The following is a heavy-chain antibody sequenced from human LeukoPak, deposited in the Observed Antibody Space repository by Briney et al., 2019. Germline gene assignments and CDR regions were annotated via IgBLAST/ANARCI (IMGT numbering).Heavy chain of an antibody. CDR2: INPDGSTT. V-gene: IGHV3-74*01. J-gene: IGHJ4*02. CDR1: GFTFSRYW. Sequence: PGGSLRLSCAASGFTFSRYWIHWVRQAPGKGLEWVSRINPDGSTTSYADSVKGRFTISRDNAKNTLYLQMNSLRAEDTAVYYCARDGEADSSGYGDYWGQGTLVTVSS. D-gene: IGHD3-22*01. CDR3: ARDGEADSSGYGDY.